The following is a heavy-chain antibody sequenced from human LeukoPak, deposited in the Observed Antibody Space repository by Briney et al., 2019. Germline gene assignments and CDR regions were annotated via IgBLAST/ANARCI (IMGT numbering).Heavy chain of an antibody. J-gene: IGHJ4*02. CDR2: INHSGST. CDR1: GGSFSGYC. CDR3: ARGLSYGSGSYYYDY. Sequence: SETLSLTCAVYGGSFSGYCWSWIRQPPGKGLEWIGEINHSGSTNYNPSLKSRVTISVDTSKNQFSLKLSSVTAADTAVYYCARGLSYGSGSYYYDYWGQGTLVTVSS. D-gene: IGHD3-10*01. V-gene: IGHV4-34*01.